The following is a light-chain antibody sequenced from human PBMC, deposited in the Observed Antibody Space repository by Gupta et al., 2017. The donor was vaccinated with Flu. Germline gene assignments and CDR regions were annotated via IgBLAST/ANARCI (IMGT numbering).Light chain of an antibody. Sequence: EIVMTQSQATLSLSPGDRATLSCRASQSVSSNLDWYQQKPGQAPRLLFYGASTRATGIPARFSGSGSGTEFTLTISSLQSEDFVDYYCQQYNSWPRTFGQGTKMEIK. J-gene: IGKJ1*01. CDR2: GAS. CDR3: QQYNSWPRT. V-gene: IGKV3-15*01. CDR1: QSVSSN.